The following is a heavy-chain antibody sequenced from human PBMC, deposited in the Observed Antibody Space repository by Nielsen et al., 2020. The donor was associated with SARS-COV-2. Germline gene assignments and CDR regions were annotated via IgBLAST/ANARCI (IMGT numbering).Heavy chain of an antibody. Sequence: ASVKVSCKASGYTFSSYVMHWVRQAPGQRLEWMGWINAGNGNKKYSQKYQGRVTITRDTSASTVYMELSSLRSEDTAVYYCAREAYSSSWFGDYWGQGTLVTVSS. CDR3: AREAYSSSWFGDY. D-gene: IGHD6-13*01. J-gene: IGHJ4*02. V-gene: IGHV1-3*01. CDR2: INAGNGNK. CDR1: GYTFSSYV.